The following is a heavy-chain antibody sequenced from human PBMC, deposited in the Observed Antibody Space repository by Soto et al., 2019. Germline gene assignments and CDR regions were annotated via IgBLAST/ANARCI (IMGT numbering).Heavy chain of an antibody. CDR3: AKEAVGATPDY. V-gene: IGHV3-30*18. CDR2: ISYDGSNK. J-gene: IGHJ4*02. CDR1: GFTFSSYG. D-gene: IGHD1-26*01. Sequence: QVQLVESGGGVVQPGRSLRLSCAASGFTFSSYGMHWVRQAPGKGLEWVAVISYDGSNKYYADSVKGRFTISRDNSKNRRYLQMNSLIAEDAAVYYCAKEAVGATPDYWGQGTLVTVSS.